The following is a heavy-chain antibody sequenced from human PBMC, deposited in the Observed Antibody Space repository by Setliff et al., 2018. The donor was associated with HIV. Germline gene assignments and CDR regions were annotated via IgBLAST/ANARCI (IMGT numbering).Heavy chain of an antibody. J-gene: IGHJ4*02. D-gene: IGHD4-17*01. V-gene: IGHV4-34*11. CDR2: IYYSGST. CDR1: GGSFSAYH. CDR3: VRVGANYGGPDY. Sequence: SETLSLTCAVYGGSFSAYHWSWVRQAPGKGLEWIGSIYYSGSTNYNPTFKSRVTISIDTSRNQFSLNLTSVTAADTAVYYCVRVGANYGGPDYWGRGTLVTVSS.